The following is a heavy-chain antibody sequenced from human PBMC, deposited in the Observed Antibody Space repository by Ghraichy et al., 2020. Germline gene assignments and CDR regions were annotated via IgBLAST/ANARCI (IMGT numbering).Heavy chain of an antibody. CDR3: ARDWGSSSGCLDY. Sequence: GESLNISCAASGFTFGDYWMHWVRQAPGKGLVWVSHINSDGSITGYADSVKGRITISRDNAKNTLYLQMNSLRAEDTAVYYCARDWGSSSGCLDYWGQGTLVTVSS. J-gene: IGHJ4*02. V-gene: IGHV3-74*01. CDR1: GFTFGDYW. CDR2: INSDGSIT. D-gene: IGHD6-19*01.